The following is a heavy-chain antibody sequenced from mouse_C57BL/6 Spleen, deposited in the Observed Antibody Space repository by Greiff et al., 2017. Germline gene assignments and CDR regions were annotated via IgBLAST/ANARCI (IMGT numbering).Heavy chain of an antibody. CDR1: GYTFTSYW. CDR3: AQTGTSWYFDV. D-gene: IGHD4-1*01. J-gene: IGHJ1*03. Sequence: VQLQQPGAELVKPGASVTLSCKASGYTFTSYWMHWVKQRPGRGLEWIGRIDPNSGGTKYNEKFKSKATLTVDKPSSTAYMQLSSLTSEDSAVYYCAQTGTSWYFDVWGTGTTVTVSS. CDR2: IDPNSGGT. V-gene: IGHV1-72*01.